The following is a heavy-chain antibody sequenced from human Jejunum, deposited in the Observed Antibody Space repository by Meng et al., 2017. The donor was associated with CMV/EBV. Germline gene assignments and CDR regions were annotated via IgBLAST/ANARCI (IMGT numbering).Heavy chain of an antibody. CDR2: IYHSGTT. CDR3: ARDYEYVWGTLGY. CDR1: GYSISSGYY. V-gene: IGHV4-38-2*02. J-gene: IGHJ4*02. Sequence: VSGYSISSGYYWGWIRQPQGKGLEWIGSIYHSGTTYYSTSLKSRVTISVDTSKNQFSLKLSSVTAADTAVYYCARDYEYVWGTLGYWGQGTLVTVSS. D-gene: IGHD3-16*01.